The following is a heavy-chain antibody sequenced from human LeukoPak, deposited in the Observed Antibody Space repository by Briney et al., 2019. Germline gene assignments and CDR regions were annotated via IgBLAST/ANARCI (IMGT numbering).Heavy chain of an antibody. V-gene: IGHV3-30*02. CDR2: IRYDGSNK. D-gene: IGHD2-15*01. CDR1: GFTFSSYA. CDR3: AKDGRFDYYYYMDV. J-gene: IGHJ6*03. Sequence: GGSLRLSCAASGFTFSSYAMSWVRQAPGKGLEWVAFIRYDGSNKYYADSVKGRFTISRDNSKNTLHLQMNSLRAEDTAVYYCAKDGRFDYYYYMDVWGKGTTVTVSS.